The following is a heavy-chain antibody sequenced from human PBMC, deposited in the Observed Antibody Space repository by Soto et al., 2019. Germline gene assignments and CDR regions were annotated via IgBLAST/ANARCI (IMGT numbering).Heavy chain of an antibody. Sequence: QLQLQESGSGLVKPSQTLSLTCAVSGGSISSGGYSWSWIRQPPGKGLEWIGYIYHSGSTYYNPSPNSRVAISVDRPKHQFSLKLSSVTAADTAVYYCATVPDYWGQGTLVTVSS. CDR1: GGSISSGGYS. CDR2: IYHSGST. J-gene: IGHJ4*02. CDR3: ATVPDY. V-gene: IGHV4-30-2*01.